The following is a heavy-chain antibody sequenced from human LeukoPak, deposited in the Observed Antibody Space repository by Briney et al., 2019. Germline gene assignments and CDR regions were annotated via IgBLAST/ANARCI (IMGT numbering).Heavy chain of an antibody. Sequence: PGGSLRLSCAVSGFTFSSYAMHWVRQAPGKGLEWVAVISYDGSNKYYADSVKGRFTISRDNSKNTLYLQMNSLRAEDTAVYYCARGDYYGSGSYYGMDVWGQGTTVTVSS. J-gene: IGHJ6*02. CDR2: ISYDGSNK. D-gene: IGHD3-10*01. CDR1: GFTFSSYA. V-gene: IGHV3-30-3*01. CDR3: ARGDYYGSGSYYGMDV.